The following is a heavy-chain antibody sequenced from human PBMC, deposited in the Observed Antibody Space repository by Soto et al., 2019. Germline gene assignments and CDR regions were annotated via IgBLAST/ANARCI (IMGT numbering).Heavy chain of an antibody. J-gene: IGHJ4*02. CDR2: VSGSGGT. CDR3: AKEKDYDYVWGSYRYTSDY. Sequence: GGSLRLSCAASGLTFNGYVMSWVRQSPGKGLEWVSGVSGSGGTLYADSVKGRFTISRDNSKNTLYLQMNSLRAEDAAIYYCAKEKDYDYVWGSYRYTSDYWGQGTLVTVSS. D-gene: IGHD3-16*02. CDR1: GLTFNGYV. V-gene: IGHV3-23*01.